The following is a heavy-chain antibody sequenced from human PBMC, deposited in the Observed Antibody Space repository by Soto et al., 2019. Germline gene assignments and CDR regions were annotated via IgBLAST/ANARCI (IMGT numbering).Heavy chain of an antibody. J-gene: IGHJ4*02. D-gene: IGHD5-12*01. Sequence: PGGSLRLSCVASGFTSSDYYMSWIRQAPGKGLEWVSYISSSSSYTNYADSVKGRFTISRDNAKNSLYLQMNSLRAEDTAVYYCARDHHRYSGYDYVDYWGQGTLVTVSS. CDR3: ARDHHRYSGYDYVDY. CDR2: ISSSSSYT. CDR1: GFTSSDYY. V-gene: IGHV3-11*05.